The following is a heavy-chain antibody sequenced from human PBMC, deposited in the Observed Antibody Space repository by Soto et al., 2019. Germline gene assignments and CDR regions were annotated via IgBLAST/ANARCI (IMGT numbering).Heavy chain of an antibody. Sequence: SGPTLVNPTQTLTLTCTFSGFSLSTRGVDVGWIRQPPGKAVEWLALIYWNDDKRYSPSLKSRLTITKDTSKNQVVLTMTNMDPVDTATYHCSHSNNYYYYYAMDVWGQGTTVTVSS. CDR3: SHSNNYYYYYAMDV. J-gene: IGHJ6*02. V-gene: IGHV2-5*01. CDR1: GFSLSTRGVD. CDR2: IYWNDDK.